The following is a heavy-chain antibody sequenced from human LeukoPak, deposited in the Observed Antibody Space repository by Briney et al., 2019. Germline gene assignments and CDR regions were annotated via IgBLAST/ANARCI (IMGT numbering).Heavy chain of an antibody. CDR2: INYSGST. CDR1: GGSISSGGYY. V-gene: IGHV4-31*03. CDR3: ASHGSGSYYRYFDL. J-gene: IGHJ2*01. D-gene: IGHD3-10*01. Sequence: PSETLSLTCTVSGGSISSGGYYWSWIRQHPGKGLEWIGYINYSGSTYYNPSLKSRVTISEDTSKNQFSLKLSSVTAADTAVYYCASHGSGSYYRYFDLWGRGTLVTVSS.